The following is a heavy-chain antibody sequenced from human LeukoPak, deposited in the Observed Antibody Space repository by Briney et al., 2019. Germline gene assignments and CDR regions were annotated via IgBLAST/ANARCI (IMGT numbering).Heavy chain of an antibody. CDR3: ARGKLWQWLVSGRVLYIDY. V-gene: IGHV4-34*01. Sequence: PSETLSLTCAVYGGSFSGYYWSWIRQPPGKGLEWIGEINHSGSTNYNPSLKSRVTISVDTSKNQFSLKLSSVTAADTAVYYCARGKLWQWLVSGRVLYIDYWGQGTLVTVSS. CDR1: GGSFSGYY. J-gene: IGHJ4*02. CDR2: INHSGST. D-gene: IGHD6-19*01.